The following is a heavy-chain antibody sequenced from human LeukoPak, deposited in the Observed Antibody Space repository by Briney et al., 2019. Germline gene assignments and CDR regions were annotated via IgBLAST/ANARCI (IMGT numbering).Heavy chain of an antibody. CDR1: GDGVSSDSAA. J-gene: IGHJ4*02. Sequence: SQTLSLTCAISGDGVSSDSAAWNWIRQSPSRGLEWLGRTYYRSKWFNTYAVSVKSRITINPDTAKNQFSLQLNSVSPEDTAVYYCARSWGGAAPFDYWGQGTQVTVSS. CDR2: TYYRSKWFN. D-gene: IGHD3-16*01. V-gene: IGHV6-1*01. CDR3: ARSWGGAAPFDY.